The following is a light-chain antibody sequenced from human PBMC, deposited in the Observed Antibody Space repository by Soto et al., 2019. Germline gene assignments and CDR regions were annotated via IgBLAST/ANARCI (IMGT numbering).Light chain of an antibody. Sequence: QSALTQPPSASGSPGQSVTISCTGTSSDVGGYNYVSWFQQHPGKAPKLIIHEVNQRPSGVPDRFSGSKSGDTASLTVSGLQAEDEGTYYCRSYGGYNTVVFGNGTKVT. V-gene: IGLV2-8*01. J-gene: IGLJ1*01. CDR2: EVN. CDR1: SSDVGGYNY. CDR3: RSYGGYNTVV.